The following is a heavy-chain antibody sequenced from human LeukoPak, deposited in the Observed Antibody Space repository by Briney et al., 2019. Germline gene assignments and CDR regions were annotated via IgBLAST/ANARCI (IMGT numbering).Heavy chain of an antibody. CDR2: ITGSGGGT. D-gene: IGHD3-10*01. CDR3: AKRVPGSAFDI. V-gene: IGHV3-23*01. J-gene: IGHJ3*02. CDR1: GFTFSSYA. Sequence: PGGSLRLSCAASGFTFSSYAMSWVRQAPGKGLEWVSAITGSGGGTYYADSVKGRFTISRDNSRNTLYLQMNSLRADDTAIYYCAKRVPGSAFDIWGQGTMVTVSS.